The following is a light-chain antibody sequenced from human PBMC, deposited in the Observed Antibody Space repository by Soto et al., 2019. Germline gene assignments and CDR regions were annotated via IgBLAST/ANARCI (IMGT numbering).Light chain of an antibody. V-gene: IGKV1-8*01. CDR3: QQYYSYPFT. J-gene: IGKJ3*01. Sequence: AIRMTQSPSSLSASTGDRVTITCRASQGISSYLAWYQQKPGKAPKLLIYAASTLQSGVPSRFSGSGSGTDFTLVISCLQSEYFATYYCQQYYSYPFTFGPGTKVDIK. CDR2: AAS. CDR1: QGISSY.